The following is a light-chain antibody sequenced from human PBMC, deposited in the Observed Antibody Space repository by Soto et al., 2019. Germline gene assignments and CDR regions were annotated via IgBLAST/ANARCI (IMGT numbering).Light chain of an antibody. CDR1: RSNVGGYHF. V-gene: IGLV2-14*01. CDR3: SSYPDGSTTYV. Sequence: QSALTQPASVSGSPGQSITISCTGTRSNVGGYHFVSWYQQHPGKSPQLIIFEVSDRPSGISNRFSGSKSGNTASLTISRLQAVDEADNYCSSYPDGSTTYVVGTGTKLTVL. CDR2: EVS. J-gene: IGLJ1*01.